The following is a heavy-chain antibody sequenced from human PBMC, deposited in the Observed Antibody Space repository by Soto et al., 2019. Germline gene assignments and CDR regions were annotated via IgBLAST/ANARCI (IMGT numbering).Heavy chain of an antibody. D-gene: IGHD3-22*01. J-gene: IGHJ4*02. CDR3: ARGSYYYDSSGYYHY. CDR2: IYYSGST. Sequence: SETLSLTCTVSGGSISSGDYYWSWIRQPPGKGLEWIGYIYYSGSTYYNPSLKSRVTISVDTSKNQFSPKLSSVTAADTAVYYCARGSYYYDSSGYYHYWGRGTLVTVSS. CDR1: GGSISSGDYY. V-gene: IGHV4-30-4*01.